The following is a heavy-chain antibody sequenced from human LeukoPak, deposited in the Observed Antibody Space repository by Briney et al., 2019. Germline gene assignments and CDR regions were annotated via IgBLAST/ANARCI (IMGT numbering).Heavy chain of an antibody. J-gene: IGHJ4*02. CDR2: IWYDGSNK. CDR1: GFTFSSYG. V-gene: IGHV3-33*01. Sequence: PGGSLRLSCAASGFTFSSYGMHWVRQAPGKGLEWVAVIWYDGSNKYYADSVKGRFTISRDNSKNTLYLQMNSLRAEDTAVYYCARDRRHIVVVPAAMYYFDYWGQGTLVTVSS. D-gene: IGHD2-2*01. CDR3: ARDRRHIVVVPAAMYYFDY.